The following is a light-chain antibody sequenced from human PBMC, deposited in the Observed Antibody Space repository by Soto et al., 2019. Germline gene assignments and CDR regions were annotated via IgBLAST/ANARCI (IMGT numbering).Light chain of an antibody. CDR1: QSVSSSY. CDR2: GAS. J-gene: IGKJ1*01. CDR3: QQYNNWPPWT. V-gene: IGKV3-20*01. Sequence: EIVLTQSPGTLSLSPGERATLSCRAIQSVSSSYLAWYQQKPGQAPRLLIYGASSRATGIPDRFSGSGSGTEFTLTISSLQSEDFAVHYCQQYNNWPPWTFGQGTKVDIK.